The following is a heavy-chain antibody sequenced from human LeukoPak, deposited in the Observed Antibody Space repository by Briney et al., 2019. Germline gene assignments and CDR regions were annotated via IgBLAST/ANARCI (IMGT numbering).Heavy chain of an antibody. V-gene: IGHV3-21*01. CDR3: ARDPSGTYYPRVSGALD. CDR1: GFTFSSYS. J-gene: IGHJ3*02. CDR2: ISRISSYI. Sequence: GGSLRLSCAASGFTFSSYSMNWVRQAPGKGLEWVSSISRISSYIYYADSVKGRFTVSTDNATNSLYLQMDSLRAEDTAVYSSARDPSGTYYPRVSGALDIGAKGQWSPSLQ. D-gene: IGHD1-26*01.